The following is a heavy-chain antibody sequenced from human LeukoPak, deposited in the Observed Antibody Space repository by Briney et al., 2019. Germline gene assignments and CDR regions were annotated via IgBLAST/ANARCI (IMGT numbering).Heavy chain of an antibody. CDR3: AHRRGYYDSTGYYSGHFDY. J-gene: IGHJ4*02. Sequence: ESGPTLVNPTQTLTLTCTFSGFSLSTSGVGVGWIRQPPGKALEWLALIYWDDDKRYSPSLKSRLTITKDTSKNQVVLTMTSMDPVDTATYYCAHRRGYYDSTGYYSGHFDYWGQGTLVTVSS. CDR1: GFSLSTSGVG. CDR2: IYWDDDK. V-gene: IGHV2-5*02. D-gene: IGHD3-22*01.